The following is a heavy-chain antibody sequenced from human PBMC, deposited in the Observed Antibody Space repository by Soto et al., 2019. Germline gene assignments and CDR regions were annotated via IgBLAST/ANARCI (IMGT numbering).Heavy chain of an antibody. CDR2: IIPMLGIA. J-gene: IGHJ1*01. V-gene: IGHV1-69*02. Sequence: QVQLVQSGAEVKKPGSSVKVSCRASGATFSTHTIIWVRQAPGQGLEWVGRIIPMLGIANYAQKIQGRVTINADKSTSTAYMEMNSLASEDTAIYCCARDKAQLPPDWGQGTLVTVSS. CDR3: ARDKAQLPPD. D-gene: IGHD2-2*01. CDR1: GATFSTHT.